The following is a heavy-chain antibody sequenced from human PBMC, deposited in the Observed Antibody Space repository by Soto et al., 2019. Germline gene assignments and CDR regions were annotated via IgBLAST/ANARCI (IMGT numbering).Heavy chain of an antibody. J-gene: IGHJ4*02. D-gene: IGHD3-10*01. CDR2: VNPILSMS. Sequence: QVQLVQSGAEVTSAGSSVKVSCKASGDTFNIYSINWVRQAPGLGLEWVGRVNPILSMSNSAQRFQGRVTMTADKSTGTAYIERRSLRSEDTAIYYCASNSGSGYRAFDSWGQGALVNVSS. V-gene: IGHV1-69*02. CDR3: ASNSGSGYRAFDS. CDR1: GDTFNIYS.